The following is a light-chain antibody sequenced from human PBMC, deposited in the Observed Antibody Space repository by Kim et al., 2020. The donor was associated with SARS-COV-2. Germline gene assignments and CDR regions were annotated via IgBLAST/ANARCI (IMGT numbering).Light chain of an antibody. CDR3: SSYAGSNSYV. V-gene: IGLV2-8*01. CDR1: SGDVGVYNY. CDR2: DVT. Sequence: GQSVTNSLPGTSGDVGVYNYVSCYQQHPGKAPKLMIYDVTKRPSGVPDRFSASKSGNTASLTVSGLQAEDEADYYCSSYAGSNSYVFGTGTKVTVL. J-gene: IGLJ1*01.